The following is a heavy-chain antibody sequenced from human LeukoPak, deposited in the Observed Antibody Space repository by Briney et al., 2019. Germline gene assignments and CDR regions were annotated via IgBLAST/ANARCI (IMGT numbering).Heavy chain of an antibody. CDR2: INPNSGGT. CDR3: ARTPLTTVVTLNFDY. Sequence: ASVKVSCKASGYTFTGYYMHWVRQAPGQGLEWMGWINPNSGGTSYAQKFQGRVTMTRDTSISTAYMELSRLRSDDTAVYYCARTPLTTVVTLNFDYWGQGTLVTVSS. CDR1: GYTFTGYY. D-gene: IGHD4-23*01. V-gene: IGHV1-2*02. J-gene: IGHJ4*02.